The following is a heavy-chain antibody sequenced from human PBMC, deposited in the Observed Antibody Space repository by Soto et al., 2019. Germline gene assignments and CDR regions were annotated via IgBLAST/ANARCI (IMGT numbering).Heavy chain of an antibody. CDR2: VSYEGSIA. V-gene: IGHV3-30*03. CDR3: ARDFEHTEGYNYYRGMDV. Sequence: GGSLRLSCAASGFSVVSYAMYWVCQPPGQGMGRVATVSYEGSIAYYSDSVKGRFTMSRDNSMHTIYLQMNTLRAEDSAIYYCARDFEHTEGYNYYRGMDVWGQGTRVTVSS. CDR1: GFSVVSYA. D-gene: IGHD1-20*01. J-gene: IGHJ6*02.